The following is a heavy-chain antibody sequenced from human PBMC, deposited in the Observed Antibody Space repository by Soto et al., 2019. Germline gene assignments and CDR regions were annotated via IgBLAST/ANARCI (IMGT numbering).Heavy chain of an antibody. D-gene: IGHD5-12*01. J-gene: IGHJ4*02. CDR3: TIDGYNHYFDY. CDR2: IRSKAYGGTT. Sequence: GGSLRLSCTASGFTFGDYAMSWFRQAPGKGLEWVGFIRSKAYGGTTEYAASVKGRFTISRDDSKSIAYLQMNSLKTEDTAVYYCTIDGYNHYFDYWGQGTLVTVSS. V-gene: IGHV3-49*03. CDR1: GFTFGDYA.